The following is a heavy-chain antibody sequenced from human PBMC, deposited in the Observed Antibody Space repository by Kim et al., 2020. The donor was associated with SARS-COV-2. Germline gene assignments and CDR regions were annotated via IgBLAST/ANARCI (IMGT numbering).Heavy chain of an antibody. D-gene: IGHD6-13*01. Sequence: SETLSLTCTVSGGSISSSSYYWGWIRQPPGKGLEWIGSIYYSGSTYYNPSLKSRVTISVDTSKNQFSLKLSSGTAADTAVYYCARPDSSSWYKAFDIWG. J-gene: IGHJ3*02. CDR2: IYYSGST. CDR3: ARPDSSSWYKAFDI. CDR1: GGSISSSSYY. V-gene: IGHV4-39*01.